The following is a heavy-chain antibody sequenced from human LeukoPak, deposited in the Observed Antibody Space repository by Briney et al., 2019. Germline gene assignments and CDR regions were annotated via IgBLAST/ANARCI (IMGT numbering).Heavy chain of an antibody. CDR1: GFTFSSYS. CDR2: ISSSSSYI. CDR3: ARDVGYCSSTSCSLLDY. Sequence: GGSLRLSCAASGFTFSSYSMNWVRQAPGTGLEWVSSISSSSSYIYYADSVKGRFPISRDNAKNSLYLQMNSLRAEDTAVYYCARDVGYCSSTSCSLLDYWGQGTLVTVSS. D-gene: IGHD2-2*01. J-gene: IGHJ4*02. V-gene: IGHV3-21*01.